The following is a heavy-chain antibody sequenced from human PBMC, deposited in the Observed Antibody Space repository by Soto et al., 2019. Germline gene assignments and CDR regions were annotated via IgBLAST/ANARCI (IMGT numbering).Heavy chain of an antibody. CDR1: GFTFSSYA. Sequence: QVQLVESGGGVVQPGRSLRLSCAASGFTFSSYAMHWVRQAPGKGLEWVAVISYDGSNKYYADSVKGRFTISRDNSKNTMYLQMNILRAEDTAVYYCARDRDFWDSSSWGGAFDIWGQGTMVTVSS. D-gene: IGHD6-13*01. CDR3: ARDRDFWDSSSWGGAFDI. V-gene: IGHV3-30-3*01. J-gene: IGHJ3*02. CDR2: ISYDGSNK.